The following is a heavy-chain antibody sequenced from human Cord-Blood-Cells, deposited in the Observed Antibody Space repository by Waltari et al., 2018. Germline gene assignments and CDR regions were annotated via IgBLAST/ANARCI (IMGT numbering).Heavy chain of an antibody. D-gene: IGHD3-22*01. Sequence: QVQLVQSGAEGKKPGASVQVSCKASGYTFTGYYMHWVRQSPGQGLEWMGWINPNSGGTNYAQKFQGRVTMTRDTSISTAYMELSRLRSDDTAVYYCARPNSSGYYDAFDIWGQGTMVTVSS. CDR1: GYTFTGYY. V-gene: IGHV1-2*02. J-gene: IGHJ3*02. CDR2: INPNSGGT. CDR3: ARPNSSGYYDAFDI.